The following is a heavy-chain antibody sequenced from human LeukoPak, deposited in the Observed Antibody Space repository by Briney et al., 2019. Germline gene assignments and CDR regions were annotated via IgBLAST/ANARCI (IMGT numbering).Heavy chain of an antibody. V-gene: IGHV4-59*01. Sequence: PSETLSLTCTVSGDSISSYYWSWIRQPPGKGLEWIGYMYYSGTTSYNPSLKSRVTISIETSKKQFSLKLSSVTAADTAVYYCASQGSYGSFDIWGQGTMVTVSS. CDR1: GDSISSYY. D-gene: IGHD1-26*01. J-gene: IGHJ3*02. CDR3: ASQGSYGSFDI. CDR2: MYYSGTT.